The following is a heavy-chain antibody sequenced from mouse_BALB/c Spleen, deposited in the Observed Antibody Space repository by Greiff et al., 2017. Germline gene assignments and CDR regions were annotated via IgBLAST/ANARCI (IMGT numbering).Heavy chain of an antibody. CDR3: ARGIRRSPGYFDY. CDR2: ISYSGST. J-gene: IGHJ2*01. D-gene: IGHD2-12*01. CDR1: GDSITSGY. Sequence: EVKLVESGPSLVKPSQTLSLTCSVTGDSITSGYWNWIRKFPGNKLEYMGYISYSGSTYYNPSLKSRISITRDTSKNQYYLQLNSVTTEDTATYYCARGIRRSPGYFDYWGQGTTLTVSS. V-gene: IGHV3-8*02.